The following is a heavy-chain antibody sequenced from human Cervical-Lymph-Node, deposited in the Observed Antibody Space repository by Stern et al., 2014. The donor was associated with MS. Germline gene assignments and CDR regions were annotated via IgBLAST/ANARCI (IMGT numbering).Heavy chain of an antibody. D-gene: IGHD6-19*01. J-gene: IGHJ5*02. CDR1: GGTFSSYA. CDR3: ARLGLAVRGWFDP. Sequence: QLVESGAEVKKPGSSVKVSCQASGGTFSSYAISWVRQAPGQGLECMGGIITIFGTANSAQKFQSTGTITPEESTSKAYMELSSLRSEDTAVYYCARLGLAVRGWFDPWGQGTLVTVSS. CDR2: IITIFGTA. V-gene: IGHV1-69*01.